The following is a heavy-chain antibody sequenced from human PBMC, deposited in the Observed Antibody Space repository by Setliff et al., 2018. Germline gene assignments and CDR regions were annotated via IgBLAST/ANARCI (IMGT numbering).Heavy chain of an antibody. CDR1: GGSISSYY. CDR3: AREQWLDPPGYYYMDV. CDR2: IYIGGRA. V-gene: IGHV4-4*07. J-gene: IGHJ6*03. Sequence: PSETLSLTCTVSGGSISSYYWSWIRQTAGKGLEWIGHIYIGGRAKYNPSLKSRVTMSIDTSKNQFSLKLNSVTAADMAVYYCAREQWLDPPGYYYMDVWAKGTTVTVSS. D-gene: IGHD6-19*01.